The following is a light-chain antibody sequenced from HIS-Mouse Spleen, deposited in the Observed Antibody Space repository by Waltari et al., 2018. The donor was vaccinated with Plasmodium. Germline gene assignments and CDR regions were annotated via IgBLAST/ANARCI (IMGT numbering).Light chain of an antibody. CDR1: SSAVGRYPL. J-gene: IGLJ2*01. Sequence: QSALTQPASVSGSPGPSTTISCTGTSSAVGRYPLFSWYQQHPGKTPKLMIYEGSKRPSGVSNRFSGSKSGNTASLTISGLQAEDEADYYCCSYAGSRMVFGGGTKLTVL. CDR3: CSYAGSRMV. V-gene: IGLV2-23*01. CDR2: EGS.